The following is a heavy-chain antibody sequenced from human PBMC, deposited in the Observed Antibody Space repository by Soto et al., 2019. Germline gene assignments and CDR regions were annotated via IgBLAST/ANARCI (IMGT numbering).Heavy chain of an antibody. CDR3: AKGVYFWSGYYYFDY. J-gene: IGHJ4*02. CDR2: ISGSGGST. CDR1: GFTFSSYA. V-gene: IGHV3-23*01. Sequence: PGGSLRLSCAASGFTFSSYAMSWVRQAPGKGLEWVSAISGSGGSTYYADSVKGRFTISRDNSKNTLYLQMNSLRAEDTAVYYCAKGVYFWSGYYYFDYRCQGTLVTVSS. D-gene: IGHD3-3*01.